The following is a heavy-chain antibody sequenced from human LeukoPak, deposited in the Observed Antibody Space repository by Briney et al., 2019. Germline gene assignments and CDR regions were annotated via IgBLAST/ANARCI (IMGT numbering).Heavy chain of an antibody. CDR1: GFTVSSNF. J-gene: IGHJ3*01. D-gene: IGHD3-22*01. V-gene: IGHV3-53*01. CDR3: ASTYYYDSRSSRAFDL. CDR2: IYSGGST. Sequence: QAGGSLRLSCAASGFTVSSNFLSWVRQAPGKGLEWCSVIYSGGSTYYADSVKGRFTISRDISKNTLSLQMNSLRAEDTAVYFCASTYYYDSRSSRAFDLWGQGTMVTVSS.